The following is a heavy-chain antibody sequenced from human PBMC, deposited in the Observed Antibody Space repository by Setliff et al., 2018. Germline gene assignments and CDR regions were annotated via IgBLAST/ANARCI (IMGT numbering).Heavy chain of an antibody. J-gene: IGHJ5*02. CDR2: INPSSGAT. CDR3: ARGYSSSWQSRMGFDP. Sequence: ASVKVSCKASGYTFTGYYMYWVRQAPGQGLEWMGRINPSSGATIYAQKFQGRVTMTSDTSISTAYMELRSLRSDDTAVYYCARGYSSSWQSRMGFDPWGQGTLVTVSS. D-gene: IGHD6-13*01. CDR1: GYTFTGYY. V-gene: IGHV1-2*06.